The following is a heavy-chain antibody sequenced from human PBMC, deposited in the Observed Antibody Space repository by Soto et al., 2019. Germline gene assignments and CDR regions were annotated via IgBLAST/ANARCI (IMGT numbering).Heavy chain of an antibody. V-gene: IGHV4-34*01. Sequence: SETLSLTCAVYGGSFSGYYWSWIRQPPGKGLEWIGEINHSGSTNYNPSLKSRVTISVDTSKNQFSLKLSSVTAADTAVYYCARTGLAAANKIFDYWGQGTLVTVSS. CDR2: INHSGST. CDR1: GGSFSGYY. CDR3: ARTGLAAANKIFDY. D-gene: IGHD6-13*01. J-gene: IGHJ4*02.